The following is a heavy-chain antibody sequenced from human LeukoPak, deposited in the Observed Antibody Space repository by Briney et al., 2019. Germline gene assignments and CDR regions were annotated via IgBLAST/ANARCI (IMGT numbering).Heavy chain of an antibody. CDR3: RRPHRSQWCSSPGKEGWAYFDN. Sequence: GSLRLSCAASGFTFDNFEMHWVRQAPGKGLDWVAYISGSGATVYYADSVKGRFTISRDNAENSLHLQMNSLRAEDTAIYYCRRPHRSQWCSSPGKEGWAYFDNWGKRTLVTVSS. V-gene: IGHV3-48*03. D-gene: IGHD1-14*01. CDR2: ISGSGATV. J-gene: IGHJ4*02. CDR1: GFTFDNFE.